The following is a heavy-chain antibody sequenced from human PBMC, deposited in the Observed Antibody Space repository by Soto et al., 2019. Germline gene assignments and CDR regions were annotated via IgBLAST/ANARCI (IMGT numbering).Heavy chain of an antibody. V-gene: IGHV4-39*02. Sequence: EPLSLSGGTCVGSVNNVHLCWVWVLKPPGRGLEFLGSVYYSGGTYYNPSLKSRVTVSVDTSKNQVSLRVRSVSVAETAMYFFVRDVGIRARSTVSASWGHGTADTVSS. J-gene: IGHJ5*01. CDR3: VRDVGIRARSTVSAS. D-gene: IGHD6-13*01. CDR1: VGSVNNVHLC. CDR2: VYYSGGT.